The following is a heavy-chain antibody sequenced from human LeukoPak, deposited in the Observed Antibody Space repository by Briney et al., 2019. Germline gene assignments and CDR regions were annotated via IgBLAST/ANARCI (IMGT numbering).Heavy chain of an antibody. D-gene: IGHD3-10*01. J-gene: IGHJ5*02. CDR3: ARNRYYYGSGNYGVPNWFDP. CDR2: IYHTGST. CDR1: GYSISSGYY. Sequence: PSETLSLTCTVSGYSISSGYYWGWIRQPPGKGLECIGNIYHTGSTYYNPSLKSRVTISVDTSKNQFSLKLNSVTAADTAVYYCARNRYYYGSGNYGVPNWFDPWGQGTLVTVSS. V-gene: IGHV4-38-2*02.